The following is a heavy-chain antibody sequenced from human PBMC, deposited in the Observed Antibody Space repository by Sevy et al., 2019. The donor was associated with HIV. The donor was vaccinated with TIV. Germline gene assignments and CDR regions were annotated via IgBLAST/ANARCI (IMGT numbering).Heavy chain of an antibody. CDR1: GFAFTNYYA. J-gene: IGHJ6*02. Sequence: GVCLRLSCAASGFAFTNYYAMHWVRHAPGKGLEWVSLISYDGSDKYYADSVKGRFSISRDNFKSTLYLQMISLTTEDTAVYYCARPRANDVHHYFFYAMDVWGQGTTVTVSS. V-gene: IGHV3-30-3*01. CDR2: ISYDGSDK. D-gene: IGHD1-1*01. CDR3: ARPRANDVHHYFFYAMDV.